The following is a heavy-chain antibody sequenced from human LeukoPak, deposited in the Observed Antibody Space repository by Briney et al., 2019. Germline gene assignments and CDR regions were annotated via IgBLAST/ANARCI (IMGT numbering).Heavy chain of an antibody. V-gene: IGHV1-2*02. Sequence: GASVKVSCKASGYTFTGYYMHWMRQAPGQGLEWMGWINPNSGGTNYAQKFQGRVTMTRDTSISTAYMALSRLRSDDKAVYYCARSHSAWSHDAFDIWGQGTMVTVSS. J-gene: IGHJ3*02. CDR2: INPNSGGT. CDR1: GYTFTGYY. D-gene: IGHD6-19*01. CDR3: ARSHSAWSHDAFDI.